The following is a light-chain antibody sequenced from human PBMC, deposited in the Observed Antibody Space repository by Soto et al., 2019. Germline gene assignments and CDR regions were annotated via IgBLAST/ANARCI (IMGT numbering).Light chain of an antibody. J-gene: IGLJ2*01. Sequence: QSALTQPASVSGSPGQSINISCTGTSSDVGGYNYVSWYKKHPGKAPKLMIYDVSNRPSGVSNRFSGSKSGNTASLTISGLEAEDEAYYYCSSDTSCSNLYVVFGGGAELTVL. V-gene: IGLV2-14*01. CDR3: SSDTSCSNLYVV. CDR2: DVS. CDR1: SSDVGGYNY.